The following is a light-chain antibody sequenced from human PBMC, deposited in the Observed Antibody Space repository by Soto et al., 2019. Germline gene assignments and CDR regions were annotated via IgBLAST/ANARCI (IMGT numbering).Light chain of an antibody. V-gene: IGLV1-44*01. CDR1: SSNIGSYT. CDR3: AAWDDSLNGVL. J-gene: IGLJ2*01. Sequence: SSNIGSYTVSWYQQLPGAAPKLLIYSNNQRPSGVPDRFSGSKSGTSASLGISGLQSEDEADYYCAAWDDSLNGVLFGGGTKVTVL. CDR2: SNN.